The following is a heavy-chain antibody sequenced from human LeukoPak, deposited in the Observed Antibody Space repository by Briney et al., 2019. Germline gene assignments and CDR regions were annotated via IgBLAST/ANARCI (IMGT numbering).Heavy chain of an antibody. CDR3: ARDTTYYDSSGYYDAFDI. Sequence: SETLSLTCAVSGYSISSGYYWGWIRQPPGKGLEWTGSIYHSGSTYYNPSLKSRVTMSVDTSKNQFSLKLSSVTAADTAVYYCARDTTYYDSSGYYDAFDIWGQGTMVTVSS. V-gene: IGHV4-38-2*02. CDR2: IYHSGST. CDR1: GYSISSGYY. D-gene: IGHD3-22*01. J-gene: IGHJ3*02.